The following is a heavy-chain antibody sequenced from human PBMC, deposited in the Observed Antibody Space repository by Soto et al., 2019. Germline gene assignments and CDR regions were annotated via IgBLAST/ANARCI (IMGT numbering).Heavy chain of an antibody. J-gene: IGHJ6*02. CDR1: EFTFDKYY. CDR3: ARVNWNYYYGFDV. Sequence: EVQLVESGGGLVQPGGSLRLSCAASEFTFDKYYMTWVRQAPGKGPEWVANIKPDGSEQYYVDSVKGRFTISRDNVNNSLYLQMNSLRAEDTAVYFCARVNWNYYYGFDVWVQGTTVTVSS. V-gene: IGHV3-7*01. D-gene: IGHD1-20*01. CDR2: IKPDGSEQ.